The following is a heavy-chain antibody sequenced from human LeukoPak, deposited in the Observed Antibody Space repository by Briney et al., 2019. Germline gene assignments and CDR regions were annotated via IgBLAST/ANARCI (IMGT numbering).Heavy chain of an antibody. D-gene: IGHD1-26*01. Sequence: PSETLSLTCAVYGGSFSGYYWSWIRQPPGKGLEWIGEINHSGSTNYNPSLKSRVTISIDMSTNQFFLNLTSVTAADTASYYCARGRGGSNGLGWFDLWGQGTLVTVSS. CDR1: GGSFSGYY. CDR2: INHSGST. CDR3: ARGRGGSNGLGWFDL. V-gene: IGHV4-34*01. J-gene: IGHJ5*02.